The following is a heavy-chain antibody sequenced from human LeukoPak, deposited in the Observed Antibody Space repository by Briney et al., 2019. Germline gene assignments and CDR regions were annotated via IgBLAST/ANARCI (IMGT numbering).Heavy chain of an antibody. D-gene: IGHD3-3*01. CDR2: IDPGDSDT. J-gene: IGHJ6*02. CDR3: ARTPGYYDFWSGYRHYYYYGMDV. V-gene: IGHV5-51*01. Sequence: GESLKISCKGSGYSFTSYWIGWVRQMPGKGLEWMGIIDPGDSDTRYNPSFQGQVTISADKSISTAYLQWSSLKASDTATYYCARTPGYYDFWSGYRHYYYYGMDVWGQGTTVTVSS. CDR1: GYSFTSYW.